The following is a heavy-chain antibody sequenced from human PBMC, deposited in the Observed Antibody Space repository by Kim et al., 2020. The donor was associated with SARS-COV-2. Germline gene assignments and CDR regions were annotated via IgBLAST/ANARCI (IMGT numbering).Heavy chain of an antibody. J-gene: IGHJ3*02. V-gene: IGHV4-34*01. CDR3: ARGSSSGWFDAFDI. CDR1: GGSFSGYY. D-gene: IGHD6-19*01. CDR2: INHSGST. Sequence: SETLSLTCAVYGGSFSGYYWSWIRQPPGKGLEWIGEINHSGSTNYNPSLKSRVTISVDTSKNQFSLKLSSVTAADTAVYYCARGSSSGWFDAFDIWGQGTMVTVSS.